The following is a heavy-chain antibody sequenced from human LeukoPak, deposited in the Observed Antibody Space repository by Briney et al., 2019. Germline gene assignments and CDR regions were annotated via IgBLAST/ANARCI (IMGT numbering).Heavy chain of an antibody. CDR2: ISGGGDAT. CDR3: TRDQRKYCSRTTCFVFDI. Sequence: GGSLRLSCAASTFIFSDYAMTWVRQAPGKGLEWVSTISGGGDATYYAHSVKGRFAVSRDNSKKTLYLQLNSPRAEDTAVHYCTRDQRKYCSRTTCFVFDIWGQGTVVSASS. CDR1: TFIFSDYA. V-gene: IGHV3-23*01. D-gene: IGHD2-2*01. J-gene: IGHJ3*02.